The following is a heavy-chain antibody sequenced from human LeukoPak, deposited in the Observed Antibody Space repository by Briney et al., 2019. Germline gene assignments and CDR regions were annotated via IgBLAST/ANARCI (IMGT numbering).Heavy chain of an antibody. CDR1: GFTFSTYS. V-gene: IGHV3-7*01. CDR2: IIQDGSEK. D-gene: IGHD6-6*01. J-gene: IGHJ4*02. Sequence: GGSLRLSCAASGFTFSTYSMSWVRQAPGKGLEWVANIIQDGSEKYYVDSVKGRFTISRDNAKNSLYLQMNSLRAEDTAVYYCARTPIRRGLVHFDYWGQGTLVTVSS. CDR3: ARTPIRRGLVHFDY.